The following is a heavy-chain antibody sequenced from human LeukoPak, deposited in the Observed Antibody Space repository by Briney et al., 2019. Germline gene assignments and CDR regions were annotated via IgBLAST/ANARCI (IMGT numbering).Heavy chain of an antibody. D-gene: IGHD2-15*01. CDR1: GGTFSSYA. Sequence: ASVKVSCKASGGTFSSYAISWVQQAPGQGLEWMGGIIPIFGTANYAQKFQGRVTITADKSTSTAYMELSSLRSEDTAVYYCARVGGGTLGPAGIHDYWGQGTLVTVSS. CDR3: ARVGGGTLGPAGIHDY. V-gene: IGHV1-69*06. CDR2: IIPIFGTA. J-gene: IGHJ4*02.